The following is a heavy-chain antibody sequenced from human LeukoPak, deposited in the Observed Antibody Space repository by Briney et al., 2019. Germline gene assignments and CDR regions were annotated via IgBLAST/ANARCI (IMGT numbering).Heavy chain of an antibody. Sequence: SQTLSLTCTVSGGSISSGDYYWSWIRQPPGKGLEWIGYIYYSGSTYYNPSLESRITISLDTSKNQFSLKLSSVTAADTAVYYCARGYYDYVWGSYRSWAPDYWGQGTLVTVSS. V-gene: IGHV4-30-4*01. D-gene: IGHD3-16*02. J-gene: IGHJ4*02. CDR3: ARGYYDYVWGSYRSWAPDY. CDR2: IYYSGST. CDR1: GGSISSGDYY.